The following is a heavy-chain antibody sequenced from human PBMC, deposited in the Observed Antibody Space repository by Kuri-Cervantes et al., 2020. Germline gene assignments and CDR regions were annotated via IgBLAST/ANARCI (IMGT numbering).Heavy chain of an antibody. CDR2: INAGNGNT. V-gene: IGHV1-3*01. Sequence: ASVKVSCKASGYTFTSYAMNWVRQAPGQGLEWMGWINAGNGNTKYSQKFQGRVTITRDTSASTAYMELSSLRPEDTAVYYCARAPPYSGYDWGTLKYWGQGTLVTVSS. J-gene: IGHJ4*02. D-gene: IGHD5-12*01. CDR1: GYTFTSYA. CDR3: ARAPPYSGYDWGTLKY.